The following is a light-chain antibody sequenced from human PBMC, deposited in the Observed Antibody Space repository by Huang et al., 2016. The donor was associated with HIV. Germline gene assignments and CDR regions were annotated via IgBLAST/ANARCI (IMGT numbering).Light chain of an antibody. CDR1: HDISNH. Sequence: DIQMTQSPSSLSASVGDRVTITCQASHDISNHLNWYQQKSGKAPKLLIYDASSLKTWVPSRFSVSGSVTDFTFTSSRLRPDDIATYYCQQYDNLPQTFGQGTKVEIK. CDR2: DAS. CDR3: QQYDNLPQT. J-gene: IGKJ2*01. V-gene: IGKV1-33*01.